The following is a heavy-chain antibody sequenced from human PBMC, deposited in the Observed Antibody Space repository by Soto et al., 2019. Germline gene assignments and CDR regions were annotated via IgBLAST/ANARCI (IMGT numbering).Heavy chain of an antibody. CDR3: ARAPGYYGRAFDI. D-gene: IGHD3-10*01. CDR2: INHSGST. V-gene: IGHV4-34*01. Sequence: QVQLQQWGAGLLKPSETLSLTCAVYGGSFSGYYWSWIRQPPGKGLEWIGEINHSGSTNYNPSLKSRVTISVDTSKNQFSLKLSSVTAADTAVYYCARAPGYYGRAFDIWGQGTMVTVSS. J-gene: IGHJ3*02. CDR1: GGSFSGYY.